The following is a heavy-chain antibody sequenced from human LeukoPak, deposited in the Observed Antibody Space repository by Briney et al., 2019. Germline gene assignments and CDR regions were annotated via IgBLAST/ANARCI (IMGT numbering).Heavy chain of an antibody. D-gene: IGHD1-26*01. J-gene: IGHJ3*02. CDR2: INPNSGGT. V-gene: IGHV1-2*02. CDR3: ARDGQMGATCSFDI. CDR1: GYTFTGYY. Sequence: ASVKVSCKASGYTFTGYYMHWVLQAPGQGLEWMGWINPNSGGTNYAQKFQGRVTMTRDTSISTAYMELSRLRSDDTAVYYCARDGQMGATCSFDIWGQGTMVTVSP.